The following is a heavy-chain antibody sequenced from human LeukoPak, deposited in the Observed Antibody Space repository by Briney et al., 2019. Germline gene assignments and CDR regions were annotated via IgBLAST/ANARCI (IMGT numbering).Heavy chain of an antibody. V-gene: IGHV3-23*01. CDR1: GFTFSSYA. CDR2: ISGSGGST. CDR3: ARGGGWLQLGFFDY. D-gene: IGHD5-24*01. Sequence: PGGSLRLSCAASGFTFSSYAMSWVRQAPGKGLEWVSVISGSGGSTYYADSVKGRFTISRDNSKSTLYLQMNSLRADDTAVYYCARGGGWLQLGFFDYWGQGALVTVSS. J-gene: IGHJ4*02.